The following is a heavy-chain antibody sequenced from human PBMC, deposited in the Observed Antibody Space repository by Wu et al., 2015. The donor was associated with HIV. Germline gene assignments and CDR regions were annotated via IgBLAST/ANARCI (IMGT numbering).Heavy chain of an antibody. Sequence: QVQLVQSGAEVKKPGASVKVSCKASGYTFTGYYMHWVRQAPGQGLEWMGWINPNSGDTNYAQKFQGRVTMTRDTSISTAYMELSRLRSDDTAVYYCARVDGWLPPVAGTPGARNYYYGMDVWGQGTTVTVSS. CDR3: ARVDGWLPPVAGTPGARNYYYGMDV. CDR1: GYTFTGYY. J-gene: IGHJ6*02. V-gene: IGHV1-2*02. CDR2: INPNSGDT. D-gene: IGHD6-19*01.